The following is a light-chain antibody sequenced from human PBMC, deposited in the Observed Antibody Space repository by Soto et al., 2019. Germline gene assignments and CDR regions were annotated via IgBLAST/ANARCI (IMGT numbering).Light chain of an antibody. CDR2: AAS. CDR3: QQSHSTPVT. V-gene: IGKV1-39*01. J-gene: IGKJ1*01. CDR1: QSITTY. Sequence: DIQMTQSPSSLSASVGDRVTITCLASQSITTYLNWYQQKPGKAPNLLIYAASRLQTGVPSRFSGSGSETDFTLTISSLQHEDFATYYCQQSHSTPVTFGQGTKVEIK.